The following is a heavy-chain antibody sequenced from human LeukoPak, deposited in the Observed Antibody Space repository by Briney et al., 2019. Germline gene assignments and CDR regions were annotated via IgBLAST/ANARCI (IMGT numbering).Heavy chain of an antibody. CDR3: ASQITISYYFNY. J-gene: IGHJ4*02. Sequence: GGSLRLSCATSGFAFSSSWMHWVRQAPGKGLEWVANIKEDGTERYYVDSVKGRFTISRDNAKNSLYLQMNSLRAEDTAVYYCASQITISYYFNYWGQGTLVTVSS. V-gene: IGHV3-7*01. CDR1: GFAFSSSW. D-gene: IGHD3-10*01. CDR2: IKEDGTER.